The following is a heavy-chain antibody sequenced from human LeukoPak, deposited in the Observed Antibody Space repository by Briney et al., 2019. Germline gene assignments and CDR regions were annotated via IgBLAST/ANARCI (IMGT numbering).Heavy chain of an antibody. CDR2: IYHGGST. D-gene: IGHD1-26*01. Sequence: SETLSLTCTVSGGSISSGGFYWSWIRQPPGKGLEWIGYIYHGGSTYYNPSLKSRVTISVDRSKNQFSLKLSSVTAADTAVYYCARGAWELLAYFDYWGQGTLVTVSS. V-gene: IGHV4-30-2*01. CDR3: ARGAWELLAYFDY. J-gene: IGHJ4*02. CDR1: GGSISSGGFY.